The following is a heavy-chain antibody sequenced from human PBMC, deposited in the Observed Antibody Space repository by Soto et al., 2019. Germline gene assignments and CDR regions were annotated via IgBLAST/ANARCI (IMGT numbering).Heavy chain of an antibody. V-gene: IGHV1-69*13. Sequence: SVKVSCKASGGTFSSYAISWVRQAPGQGLEWMGGIIPIFGTANYAQKFQGRVTITADESTSTAYMELSSLRSEDTAVYYCAMIFYSGYDPRPLYDWGQGTLVPVSS. CDR2: IIPIFGTA. D-gene: IGHD5-12*01. J-gene: IGHJ4*02. CDR1: GGTFSSYA. CDR3: AMIFYSGYDPRPLYD.